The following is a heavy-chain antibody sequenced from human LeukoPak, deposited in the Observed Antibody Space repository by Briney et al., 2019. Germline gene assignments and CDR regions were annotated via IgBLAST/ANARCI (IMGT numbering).Heavy chain of an antibody. CDR3: ARAVAGTGNFDY. CDR1: GFTFSSYG. Sequence: GRSLRLSCAASGFTFSSYGIHWVRQAPGKGLEWVAVISYDGSNKYSADSVKGRFTISTDNSKNTLYLQMNSLRAEDTAVYYCARAVAGTGNFDYWGQGTLVTVSS. CDR2: ISYDGSNK. J-gene: IGHJ4*02. D-gene: IGHD6-19*01. V-gene: IGHV3-30*03.